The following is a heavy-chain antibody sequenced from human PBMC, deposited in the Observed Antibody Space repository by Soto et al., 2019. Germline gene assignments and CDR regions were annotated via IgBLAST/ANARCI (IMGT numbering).Heavy chain of an antibody. CDR3: ARSVEGHFDY. CDR2: MTSDTKTI. CDR1: GFRFNIYS. J-gene: IGHJ4*02. V-gene: IGHV3-48*02. Sequence: EVQLVESGGGLVQPGGSLRLSCAASGFRFNIYSMNWVRQAPGKGLEWSAYMTSDTKTIKYAESVKGRFTISRDNDNNLVYLQMNSLRDEDTAGYYCARSVEGHFDYWGQGTVVTVSA. D-gene: IGHD6-19*01.